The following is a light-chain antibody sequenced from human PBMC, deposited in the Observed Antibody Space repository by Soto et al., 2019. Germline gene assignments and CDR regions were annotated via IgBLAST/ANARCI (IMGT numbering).Light chain of an antibody. J-gene: IGKJ4*01. CDR3: QQYGSSSLT. CDR1: QSVSSSY. Sequence: EIVLTQSPGTLSLSPGERATLSCRASQSVSSSYLAWYQQKPGQAPRLLIYAASSRAAGIPDRFSGSGSGTDFTLTISRLEPEDFAAYYCQQYGSSSLTFGGGTKVQIK. CDR2: AAS. V-gene: IGKV3-20*01.